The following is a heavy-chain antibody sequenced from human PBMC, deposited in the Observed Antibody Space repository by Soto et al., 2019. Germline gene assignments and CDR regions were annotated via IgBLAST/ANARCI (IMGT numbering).Heavy chain of an antibody. D-gene: IGHD2-15*01. CDR2: ISDSGGKT. V-gene: IGHV3-23*01. J-gene: IGHJ4*02. Sequence: PGGSLRLSCAASGFTFTSYAMSWVRQAPGKGLEWVSSISDSGGKTYYADSVKGRFTISRDNSKNTLYLQMNSLTAEDTAVYYCAKQSGVSSARDYWGEGNLVTVSS. CDR3: AKQSGVSSARDY. CDR1: GFTFTSYA.